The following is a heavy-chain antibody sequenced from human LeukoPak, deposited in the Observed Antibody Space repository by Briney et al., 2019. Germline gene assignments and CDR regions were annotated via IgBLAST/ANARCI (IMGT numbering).Heavy chain of an antibody. CDR2: IWYDGSTT. V-gene: IGHV3-33*01. Sequence: PGRSLRLSCGASGFTFNSYGMHWVRQAPGKGLEWVARIWYDGSTTYYADSVKGRFTISRDNSKNTLYLQMNSLRAEDTAVYYCASDRGTRVYFFYDMDVWGQGTTVTVSS. CDR3: ASDRGTRVYFFYDMDV. J-gene: IGHJ6*02. CDR1: GFTFNSYG. D-gene: IGHD1-7*01.